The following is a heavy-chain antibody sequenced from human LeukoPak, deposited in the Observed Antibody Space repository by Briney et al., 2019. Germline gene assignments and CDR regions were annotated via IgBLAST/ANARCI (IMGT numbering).Heavy chain of an antibody. CDR2: ISSSGSTI. CDR3: ARTTVTPDAFDI. CDR1: GFTFSSYE. Sequence: PGGSLRLSCAASGFTFSSYEMNWVRQAPGKGLEWVSYISSSGSTIYYADSVKGRFTISRDNAKNSLYLQMNSLRAEDTAVYYCARTTVTPDAFDIWGQGTMVTVSS. V-gene: IGHV3-48*03. D-gene: IGHD4-17*01. J-gene: IGHJ3*02.